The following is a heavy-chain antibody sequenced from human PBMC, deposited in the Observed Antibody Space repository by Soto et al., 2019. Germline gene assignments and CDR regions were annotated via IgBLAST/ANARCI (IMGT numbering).Heavy chain of an antibody. Sequence: GGALRISCAPPGFTFRSHGMHRVRPAPGKGVGRGAGISYDGSNKYYADSVKGRFTISRDNSKNTLYLQMNSLRAEDTAVYYCAKCVVVRGVIITHSWSYYYYGMDVWGQGTTVTVSS. J-gene: IGHJ6*02. V-gene: IGHV3-30*18. D-gene: IGHD3-10*01. CDR2: ISYDGSNK. CDR3: AKCVVVRGVIITHSWSYYYYGMDV. CDR1: GFTFRSHG.